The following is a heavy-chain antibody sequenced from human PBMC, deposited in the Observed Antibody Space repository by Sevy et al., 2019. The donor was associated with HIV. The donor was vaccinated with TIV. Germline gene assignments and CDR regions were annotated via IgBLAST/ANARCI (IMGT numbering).Heavy chain of an antibody. CDR2: INWNGGST. CDR1: GFTFDDYG. V-gene: IGHV3-20*04. CDR3: ARDRSPTPDRSGSGSYDWFDP. J-gene: IGHJ5*02. Sequence: GGSLRLSCAASGFTFDDYGMSWVRQAPGKGLEWVSGINWNGGSTGYEEFVKGRLTISRDNAKNSLYLQMNRLRAEETALYYCARDRSPTPDRSGSGSYDWFDPWGQGTLVTVSS. D-gene: IGHD3-10*01.